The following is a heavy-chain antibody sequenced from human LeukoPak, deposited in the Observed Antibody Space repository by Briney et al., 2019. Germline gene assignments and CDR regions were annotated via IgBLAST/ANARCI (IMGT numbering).Heavy chain of an antibody. CDR1: GGPISGNE. V-gene: IGHV4-59*08. CDR3: AIHLDYFGVGSYES. D-gene: IGHD3-10*01. CDR2: IHYSGST. J-gene: IGHJ4*02. Sequence: SETLPLTCSVSGGPISGNECSWLRQPPGKGLEWIGYIHYSGSTDYNPSLKSRVTMSVDTSKNQFSLNLSSVTAADTAVYYCAIHLDYFGVGSYESWGQGTLVTVSS.